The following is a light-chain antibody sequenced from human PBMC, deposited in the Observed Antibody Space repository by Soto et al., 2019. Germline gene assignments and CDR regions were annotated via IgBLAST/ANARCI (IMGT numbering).Light chain of an antibody. CDR2: AAS. J-gene: IGKJ5*01. CDR3: QQLKSYPQIT. Sequence: DVHMTQSPSTLSAAVGDSVTITCRASQNIRNLLAWYQQKPGKAPKLLIFAASTLQSGVPSRFSGSGSGTDFTLTISGLQPEDFAAYYCQQLKSYPQITFGQGTRLEI. CDR1: QNIRNL. V-gene: IGKV1-5*01.